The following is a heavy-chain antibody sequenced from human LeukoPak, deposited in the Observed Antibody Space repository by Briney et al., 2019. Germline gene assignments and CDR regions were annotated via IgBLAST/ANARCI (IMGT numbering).Heavy chain of an antibody. D-gene: IGHD3-22*01. V-gene: IGHV4-39*07. Sequence: PSETLSLTCTVSGGSISSSSYYWGWIRQPPGKGLEWIGSIYYSGSTYYNPSLESRVTISVDTSKNQFSLKLSSVTAADTAVYYCAREDYYDSSGYYPDYWGQGTLVTVSS. CDR3: AREDYYDSSGYYPDY. CDR2: IYYSGST. CDR1: GGSISSSSYY. J-gene: IGHJ4*02.